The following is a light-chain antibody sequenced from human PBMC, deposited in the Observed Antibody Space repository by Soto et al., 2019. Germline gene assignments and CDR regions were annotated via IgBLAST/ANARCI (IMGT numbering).Light chain of an antibody. CDR3: QQYNNWPPLT. CDR2: GAS. J-gene: IGKJ4*01. CDR1: QSVSCN. V-gene: IGKV3-15*01. Sequence: EIVMTQSPATLSVSPGERATLSCRDSQSVSCNLAWYQQKPGQAPRLLIYGASTRATGIPARFSGSGSGTEFTLTISSLQSEDLAVYYCQQYNNWPPLTFGGGTKVEIK.